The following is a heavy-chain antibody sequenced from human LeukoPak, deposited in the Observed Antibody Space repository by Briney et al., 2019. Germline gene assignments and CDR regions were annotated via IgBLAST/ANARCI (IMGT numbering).Heavy chain of an antibody. J-gene: IGHJ3*02. CDR2: TDTSGSYI. D-gene: IGHD3-10*01. CDR3: ARGRSITLLRGVAMSDGFDI. Sequence: GGSLRLSCAASGFTFSNYGMNWVRQAPGKGLEWVSFTDTSGSYIYYVDSVKGRFTISRDNAKNLLFLQMNGLRAEDTAVYYCARGRSITLLRGVAMSDGFDIWGQGAMVAVSS. V-gene: IGHV3-21*06. CDR1: GFTFSNYG.